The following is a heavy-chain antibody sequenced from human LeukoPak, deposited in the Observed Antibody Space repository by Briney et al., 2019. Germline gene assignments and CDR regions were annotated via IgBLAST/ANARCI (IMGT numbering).Heavy chain of an antibody. D-gene: IGHD4-11*01. V-gene: IGHV3-23*01. Sequence: GGSLRLSCVASGLTFSSHAMTWVRQTPGKGLEWVSGITGSGGSTYHAESVKGRFTISRDNSKNTLYLQMNSLRAEDTAVYYCAKDKSSKGYGFDYWGQGTLVTVSS. CDR1: GLTFSSHA. J-gene: IGHJ4*02. CDR2: ITGSGGST. CDR3: AKDKSSKGYGFDY.